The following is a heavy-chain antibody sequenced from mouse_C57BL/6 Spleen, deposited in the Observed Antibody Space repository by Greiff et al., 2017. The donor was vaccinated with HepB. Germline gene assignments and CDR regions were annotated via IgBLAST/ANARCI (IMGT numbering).Heavy chain of an antibody. V-gene: IGHV1-82*01. J-gene: IGHJ4*01. D-gene: IGHD2-3*01. Sequence: QVQLKQSGPELVKPGASVKISCKASGYAFSSSWMNWVKQRPGKGLGWIGRIYPGDGDTNYNGKFKGKATLTADKSSSTAYMQLSSLTSEDSAVYFCACQIYDGYYVFYAMDYWGQGTSGTVSS. CDR2: IYPGDGDT. CDR3: ACQIYDGYYVFYAMDY. CDR1: GYAFSSSW.